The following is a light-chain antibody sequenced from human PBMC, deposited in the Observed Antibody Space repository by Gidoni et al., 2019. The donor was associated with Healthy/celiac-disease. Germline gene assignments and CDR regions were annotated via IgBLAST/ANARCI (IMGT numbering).Light chain of an antibody. V-gene: IGKV2-30*01. CDR2: KVS. J-gene: IGKJ1*01. CDR3: MQGTHWPPA. CDR1: QSLVYSDGNTY. Sequence: DVVMTQSPLSLPVTLGQPASISCRSSQSLVYSDGNTYLNWFQQRPGQSPRRLIYKVSPPHPGVPDRVSGSGSGTDFTLKISRVEAEDVGVYYCMQGTHWPPAFGQGTKVEIK.